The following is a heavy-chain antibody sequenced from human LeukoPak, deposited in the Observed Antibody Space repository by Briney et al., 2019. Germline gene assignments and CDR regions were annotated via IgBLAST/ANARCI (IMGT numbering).Heavy chain of an antibody. V-gene: IGHV1-8*02. CDR3: ARLNWNDLWFDP. CDR2: MNPNSGNT. D-gene: IGHD1-1*01. Sequence: ASVKVSCKASGGTFSSYAISWVRQAPGQGLEWMGWMNPNSGNTGYAQKFQGRVTMTRNTSISTAYMELSSLRSEDTAVYYCARLNWNDLWFDPWGQGTLVTVSS. CDR1: GGTFSSYA. J-gene: IGHJ5*02.